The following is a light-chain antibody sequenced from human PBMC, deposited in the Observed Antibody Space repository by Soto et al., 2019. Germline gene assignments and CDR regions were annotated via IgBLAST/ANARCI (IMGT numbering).Light chain of an antibody. V-gene: IGLV2-14*01. CDR2: DVS. Sequence: QSALTQPASVSGSPGQSITISCTGTSSDVGGYNYVSWYQQHPGKAPKLMIYDVSNRPSGVSNRFSGSKSGNTASLTISGLQADEDADYYCSSYTRSSTLVVFGGGTKLTVL. J-gene: IGLJ2*01. CDR3: SSYTRSSTLVV. CDR1: SSDVGGYNY.